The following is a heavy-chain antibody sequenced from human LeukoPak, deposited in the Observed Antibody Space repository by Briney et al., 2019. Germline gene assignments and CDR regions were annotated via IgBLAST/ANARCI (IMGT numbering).Heavy chain of an antibody. J-gene: IGHJ4*02. CDR1: GGSFSGYY. CDR2: INHSGST. Sequence: SSETLSLTCAVYGGSFSGYYWSWIRQPPGKGLEWIGEINHSGSTNYNPSLKSRVTISVDTSKNQFSLKLSSVTAADTAVYYCASTTDDSSGYGFDYWGQGTLVTVSS. V-gene: IGHV4-34*01. D-gene: IGHD3-22*01. CDR3: ASTTDDSSGYGFDY.